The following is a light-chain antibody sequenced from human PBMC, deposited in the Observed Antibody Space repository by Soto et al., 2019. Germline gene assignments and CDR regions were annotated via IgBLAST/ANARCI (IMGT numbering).Light chain of an antibody. J-gene: IGKJ1*01. CDR1: QTISSW. CDR3: QHYNSYSEA. Sequence: DIQMSQSPSILSGPVGDRFTIPLRASQTISSWLAWYQQKPGKAPKLLIYKASTLISGFPSRFSGSGSGTEFTPTISSLQPDDFATYYCQHYNSYSEAFGQGTKVDIK. V-gene: IGKV1-5*03. CDR2: KAS.